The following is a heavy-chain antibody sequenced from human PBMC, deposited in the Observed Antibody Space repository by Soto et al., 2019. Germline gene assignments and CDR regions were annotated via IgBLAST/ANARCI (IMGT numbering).Heavy chain of an antibody. Sequence: RLSCAASGFTFSSYGMHWVRRAPGKGLEWVAVISYDGSNKYYADSVKGRFTISRDNSKNTLYLQMNSLRAEDTAVYYCAKDVVVGATTGLGDYYYYYGMDIWGQGTTVTVSS. CDR3: AKDVVVGATTGLGDYYYYYGMDI. V-gene: IGHV3-30*18. J-gene: IGHJ6*02. CDR1: GFTFSSYG. CDR2: ISYDGSNK. D-gene: IGHD1-26*01.